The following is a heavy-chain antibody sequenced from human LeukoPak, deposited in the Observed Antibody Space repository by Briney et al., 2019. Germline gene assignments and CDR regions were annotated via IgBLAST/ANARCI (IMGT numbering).Heavy chain of an antibody. CDR3: ARVGATSDAFDI. D-gene: IGHD1-26*01. J-gene: IGHJ3*02. Sequence: ASVKVSCKASGYTFTGYYMHWVRQAPGQGLEWMGWISAYNGNTNYAQKLQGRVTMTTDTSTSTAYMELRSLRSDDTAVYYCARVGATSDAFDIWGQGTMVTVSS. CDR1: GYTFTGYY. V-gene: IGHV1-18*04. CDR2: ISAYNGNT.